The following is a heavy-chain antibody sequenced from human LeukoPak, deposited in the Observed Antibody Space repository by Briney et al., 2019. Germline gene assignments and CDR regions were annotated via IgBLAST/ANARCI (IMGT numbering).Heavy chain of an antibody. Sequence: GGSLRLSCAASGFSFSDHYMDWVRQAPGKGLEWVGRSRKKVHSYTTEYAASVKGRFTISRDDSKNSLYLQMNSLKTEDTAVYFWTTELLATVGLVFFFDFWGQGTLGTGSS. CDR3: TTELLATVGLVFFFDF. V-gene: IGHV3-72*01. J-gene: IGHJ4*02. D-gene: IGHD6-13*01. CDR1: GFSFSDHY. CDR2: SRKKVHSYTT.